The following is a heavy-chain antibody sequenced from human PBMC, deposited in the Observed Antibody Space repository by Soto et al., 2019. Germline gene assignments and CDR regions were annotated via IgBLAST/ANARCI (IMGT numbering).Heavy chain of an antibody. CDR3: SRSRPGVTHDS. CDR1: GFTFSDYY. CDR2: ISSSGSTI. D-gene: IGHD3-10*01. V-gene: IGHV3-11*01. Sequence: GGSLRLSCAASGFTFSDYYMSWIRQAPGKGLEWVSYISSSGSTIYYADSVKGRFTISRDNAKNSLYLQMNSLNTEDTALYYCSRSRPGVTHDSWGQGTLVTVSS. J-gene: IGHJ4*02.